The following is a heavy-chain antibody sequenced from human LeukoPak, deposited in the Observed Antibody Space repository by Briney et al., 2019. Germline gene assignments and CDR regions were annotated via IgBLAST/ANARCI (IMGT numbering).Heavy chain of an antibody. Sequence: GGSLRLSCAASGFTFSSYAMSWVRQAPGKGLEWVSAFSGSGDGTYYADSVKGRFTISRDNSKNTLYLQVNSLRAEDTAVYYCAKGGKWDVTPFDYWGQGTLVTVSS. J-gene: IGHJ4*02. D-gene: IGHD1-26*01. V-gene: IGHV3-23*01. CDR1: GFTFSSYA. CDR3: AKGGKWDVTPFDY. CDR2: FSGSGDGT.